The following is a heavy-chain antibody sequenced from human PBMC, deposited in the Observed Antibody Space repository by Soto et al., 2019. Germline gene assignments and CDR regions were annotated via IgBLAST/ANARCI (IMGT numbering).Heavy chain of an antibody. CDR2: ISYDGSNK. J-gene: IGHJ6*02. Sequence: GGSLRLCCAASGFTFSSYAMHWVRQAPGKGLEWVAVISYDGSNKYYADSVKGRFTISRDNSKNTLYLQMNSLRAEDTAVYYCARDDGGGGGYNLGYYYYGMDVWGQGTTVTVSS. V-gene: IGHV3-30-3*01. CDR1: GFTFSSYA. CDR3: ARDDGGGGGYNLGYYYYGMDV. D-gene: IGHD5-12*01.